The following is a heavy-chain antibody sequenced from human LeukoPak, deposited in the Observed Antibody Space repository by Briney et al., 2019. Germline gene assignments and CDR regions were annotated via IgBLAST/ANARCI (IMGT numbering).Heavy chain of an antibody. J-gene: IGHJ4*02. Sequence: GASVKVSCKASGYTFTNYTLNWVRQAPGQGLEWMGGIIPIFGTANYAQKFQGRVTITADESTSTAYMELSSLRSEDTAVYYCARGHPSAAPDYWGQGTLVTVSS. CDR2: IIPIFGTA. V-gene: IGHV1-69*13. CDR1: GYTFTNYT. CDR3: ARGHPSAAPDY. D-gene: IGHD2-2*01.